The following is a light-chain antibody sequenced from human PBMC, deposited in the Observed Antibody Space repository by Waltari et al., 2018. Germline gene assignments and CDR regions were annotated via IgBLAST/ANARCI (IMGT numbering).Light chain of an antibody. CDR1: TPNIRITP. V-gene: IGLV1-44*01. Sequence: QSVLTQPPSASWTPAQRAPIHCSGSTPNIRITPGNSYQQLPGTAPKLLMYSSNQRPSGVPDRFSGSKSATSASLAISGLQSEDEADYYCAAWDDSLSGWVFGGGTKLTVL. J-gene: IGLJ3*02. CDR3: AAWDDSLSGWV. CDR2: SSN.